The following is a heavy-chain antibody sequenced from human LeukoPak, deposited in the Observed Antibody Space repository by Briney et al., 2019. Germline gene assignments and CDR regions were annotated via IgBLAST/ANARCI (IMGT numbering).Heavy chain of an antibody. CDR2: IKQDGSEK. CDR3: ARDYDGYCSSTSCYHDAFDI. J-gene: IGHJ3*02. V-gene: IGHV3-7*01. CDR1: GFTFSRYW. Sequence: GGSLRLSCAASGFTFSRYWMSWVRQAPGKGLEWVANIKQDGSEKYCVDSVKGRFTISRDNAKNSLYLQMNSLRAEDTAVYYCARDYDGYCSSTSCYHDAFDIWGQGTMVTVSS. D-gene: IGHD2-2*01.